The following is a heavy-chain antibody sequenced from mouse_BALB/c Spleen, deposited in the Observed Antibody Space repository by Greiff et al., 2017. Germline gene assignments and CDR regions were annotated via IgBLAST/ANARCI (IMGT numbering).Heavy chain of an antibody. CDR2: IWAGGST. CDR1: GFSLTSYG. V-gene: IGHV2-9*02. Sequence: VQLKESGPGLVAPSQSLSITCTVSGFSLTSYGVPWVRQPPGKGLEWLGVIWAGGSTNYNSALMSRLSISKDNSKSQVFLKMNSLQTDDTAVYYGARDYYGSSYDWYFDVWGAGTTVTVSS. D-gene: IGHD1-1*01. J-gene: IGHJ1*01. CDR3: ARDYYGSSYDWYFDV.